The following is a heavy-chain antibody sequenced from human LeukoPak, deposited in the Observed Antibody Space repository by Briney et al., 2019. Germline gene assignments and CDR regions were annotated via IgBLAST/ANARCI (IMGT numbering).Heavy chain of an antibody. Sequence: NSSETLSLTCTVSGGSISSYYWSWIRQPPGKGLEWIGYIYYSGSTYYNPSLESRVTISVDTSKNQFSLKLSSVTAADTAVYYCAGSDCTNGVCRYLRVFDYWGQGTLVTVSS. J-gene: IGHJ4*02. CDR3: AGSDCTNGVCRYLRVFDY. V-gene: IGHV4-59*04. D-gene: IGHD2-8*01. CDR1: GGSISSYY. CDR2: IYYSGST.